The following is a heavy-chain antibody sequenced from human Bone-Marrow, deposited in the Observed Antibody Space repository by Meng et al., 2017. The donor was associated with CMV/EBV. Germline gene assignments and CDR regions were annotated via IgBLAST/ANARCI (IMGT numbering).Heavy chain of an antibody. CDR3: ARAGYCSSTSCYFDGFNWFDP. CDR1: SRDY. D-gene: IGHD2-2*01. J-gene: IGHJ5*02. Sequence: SRDYWGWIRKPQGKGLEWIGSIYYSGSTYYNPSLKSRVTISVDTSKNQFSLKLSSVTAADTAVYYCARAGYCSSTSCYFDGFNWFDPWGQGTLVTVSS. CDR2: IYYSGST. V-gene: IGHV4-39*07.